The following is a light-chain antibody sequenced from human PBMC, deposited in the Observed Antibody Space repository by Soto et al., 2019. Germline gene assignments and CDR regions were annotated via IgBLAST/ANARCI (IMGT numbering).Light chain of an antibody. CDR2: EVS. CDR3: SSYGSNNTPVV. J-gene: IGLJ1*01. CDR1: SSDVGAYNY. V-gene: IGLV2-8*01. Sequence: QSALTQPPSASGSPGQSVTISCTGTSSDVGAYNYVSWYQQHPGRAPKLMIYEVSKRPSGVPNRFSGSKSGNTASLTVSGLQAEDEADYYCSSYGSNNTPVVFGSGTKLTVL.